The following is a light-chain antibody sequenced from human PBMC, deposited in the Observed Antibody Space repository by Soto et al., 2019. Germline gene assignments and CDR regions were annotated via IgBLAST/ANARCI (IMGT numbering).Light chain of an antibody. J-gene: IGLJ1*01. CDR3: SSYAGYNNFYV. CDR2: EVS. CDR1: SSDVGGYNY. V-gene: IGLV2-8*01. Sequence: QSALTQPPSASGSPGQSVTISCTGTSSDVGGYNYASWYQQHPGKAPKLMIYEVSKRPSGVPDRFSGSKSGNTASLTVSGLQAEDEADYYCSSYAGYNNFYVFGTGTKVTVL.